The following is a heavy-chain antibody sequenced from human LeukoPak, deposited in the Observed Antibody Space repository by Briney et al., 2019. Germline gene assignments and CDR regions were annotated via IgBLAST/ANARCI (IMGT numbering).Heavy chain of an antibody. V-gene: IGHV3-30*18. CDR3: EKDYYYFWSGYSYYCMDV. CDR1: GFTFSTYG. J-gene: IGHJ6*03. CDR2: ISSDGSDK. D-gene: IGHD3-3*01. Sequence: PGGSLRLSCAASGFTFSTYGMYWVRQAPGKGLEWVAVISSDGSDKYYADSVKGRFTIPRDNSKNTLYLQMNSLRPEETAVYFGEKDYYYFWSGYSYYCMDVWGKGTMVTVSS.